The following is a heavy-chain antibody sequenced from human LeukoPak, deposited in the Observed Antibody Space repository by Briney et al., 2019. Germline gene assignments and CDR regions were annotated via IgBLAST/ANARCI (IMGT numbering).Heavy chain of an antibody. J-gene: IGHJ4*02. CDR2: IKPKREGGTT. Sequence: ESLRLSCVPSGFTLSDAWMSWVRQAPGRGLECVGRIKPKREGGTTDYTHPRNDRFTVSREDSKNKMYLEMHNLKSEDKGLSYCSQLSRRLWGQGTQVTVSS. D-gene: IGHD3-16*01. CDR3: SQLSRRL. CDR1: GFTLSDAW. V-gene: IGHV3-15*01.